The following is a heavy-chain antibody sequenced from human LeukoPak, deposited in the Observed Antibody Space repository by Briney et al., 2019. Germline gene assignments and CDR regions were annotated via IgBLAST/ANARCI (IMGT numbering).Heavy chain of an antibody. V-gene: IGHV3-30-3*01. D-gene: IGHD3-10*01. CDR2: ISYDGSNK. Sequence: PGGSLRLSCAASGFTFSSYAMHWVRQAPGKGLEWVAVISYDGSNKYYADSVKGRFTISRDNSKNTLYLQMNSLRAEDTAVYHCARGGYGSGSYYLNCDIDYWGQGTLVTVSS. CDR3: ARGGYGSGSYYLNCDIDY. J-gene: IGHJ4*02. CDR1: GFTFSSYA.